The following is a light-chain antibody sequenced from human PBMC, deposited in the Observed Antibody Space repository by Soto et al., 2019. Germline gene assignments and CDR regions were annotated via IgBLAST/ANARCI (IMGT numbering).Light chain of an antibody. J-gene: IGKJ1*01. CDR2: DAS. CDR3: QVRSNWPTWT. V-gene: IGKV3-11*01. Sequence: EIVLTQSPDTLSLSPGERATLSCRASQSVSTYLAWYQQKPGQAPRLLIHDASNRATGIPARFSGRGSGTDFSLTISRLEPEDFAVYYCQVRSNWPTWTFGQGTKVDIK. CDR1: QSVSTY.